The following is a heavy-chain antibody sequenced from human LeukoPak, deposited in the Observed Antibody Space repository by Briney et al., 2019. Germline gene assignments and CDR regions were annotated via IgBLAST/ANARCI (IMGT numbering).Heavy chain of an antibody. D-gene: IGHD3-16*02. CDR3: ARARDYVWGSYRYQGWFDP. CDR2: MNPNSGNT. J-gene: IGHJ5*02. Sequence: ASVKVSCKASGYTFTSYDINWVRQATGQGLEWMGWMNPNSGNTGYAQKFQGRVTMTRNTSISTAYMELSSLRSEDTVVYYCARARDYVWGSYRYQGWFDPWGQGTLVTVSS. CDR1: GYTFTSYD. V-gene: IGHV1-8*01.